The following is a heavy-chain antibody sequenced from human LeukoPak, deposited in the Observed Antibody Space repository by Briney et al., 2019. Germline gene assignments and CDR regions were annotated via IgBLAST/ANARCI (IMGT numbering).Heavy chain of an antibody. CDR2: IYYKGST. CDR3: VRRDNTVWNYFDY. D-gene: IGHD5/OR15-5a*01. Sequence: SETLSLTCTVSGVSINSHYWSWIRQPPGKGLEWIGDIYYKGSTNYNPSLKSRVTISVDTPKNHLSLKLTSVLAADTAIYYCVRRDNTVWNYFDYCGQGILVTVSS. V-gene: IGHV4-59*08. CDR1: GVSINSHY. J-gene: IGHJ4*02.